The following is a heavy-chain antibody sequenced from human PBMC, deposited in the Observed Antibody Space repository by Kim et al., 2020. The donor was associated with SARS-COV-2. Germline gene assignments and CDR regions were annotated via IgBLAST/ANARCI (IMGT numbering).Heavy chain of an antibody. CDR1: GFTFSSYG. CDR3: AKGERAMYNRGWTGFDY. V-gene: IGHV3-30*18. CDR2: ISYDGSNK. D-gene: IGHD6-19*01. Sequence: GGSLRLSCAASGFTFSSYGMNWVRQAPGKGLEWVADISYDGSNKDYADSVKGRFTISRDNTKNTLYLQMNSLRAEDTAVYYCAKGERAMYNRGWTGFDYWGERAPVTVSS. J-gene: IGHJ4*02.